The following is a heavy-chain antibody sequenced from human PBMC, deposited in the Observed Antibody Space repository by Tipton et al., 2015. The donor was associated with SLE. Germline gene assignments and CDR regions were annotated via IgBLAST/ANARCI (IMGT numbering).Heavy chain of an antibody. Sequence: SLRLSCAASGFTVSSNYMSWVRQAPGKGLEWVSVIYSGGSTYYADSVKGRFTISRDNSKNTLYLQMNSLRAEDTAVYYCARYNWNYAGLDYWGQGTLVTVSS. D-gene: IGHD1-7*01. CDR1: GFTVSSNY. J-gene: IGHJ4*02. CDR3: ARYNWNYAGLDY. CDR2: IYSGGST. V-gene: IGHV3-66*02.